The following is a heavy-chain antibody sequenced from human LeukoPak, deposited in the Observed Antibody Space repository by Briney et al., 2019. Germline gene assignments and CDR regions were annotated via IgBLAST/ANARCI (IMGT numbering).Heavy chain of an antibody. CDR1: GYTFTSFD. D-gene: IGHD5-18*01. J-gene: IGHJ4*02. CDR2: MNPSSGDT. CDR3: ATPTMRGPSYGYVRLLN. V-gene: IGHV1-8*03. Sequence: ASVRVSCKASGYTFTSFDINWVRQATGQGPEWMGWMNPSSGDTGYAQKFQGRVTFTRVTSTNTAYMELSSLTSEDTAVYCCATPTMRGPSYGYVRLLNWGQGSLVTVSS.